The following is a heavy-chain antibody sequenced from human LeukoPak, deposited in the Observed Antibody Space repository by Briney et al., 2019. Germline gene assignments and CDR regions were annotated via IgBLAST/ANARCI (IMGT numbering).Heavy chain of an antibody. CDR3: ARAYGGNSGPSHAFDI. V-gene: IGHV1-69*05. CDR1: GGTFSSHA. D-gene: IGHD4-23*01. Sequence: SVKVSCKASGGTFSSHAISWVRQAPGQGLEWMGRIIPIFGTANYAQKFQGRVTITTDESTSTAYMELSSLRSEDTAVYYCARAYGGNSGPSHAFDIWGQGTMVTVSS. J-gene: IGHJ3*02. CDR2: IIPIFGTA.